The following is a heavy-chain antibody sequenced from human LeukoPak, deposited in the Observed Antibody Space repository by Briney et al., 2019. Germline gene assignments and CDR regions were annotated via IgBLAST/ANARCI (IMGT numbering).Heavy chain of an antibody. CDR2: ISSSSSTM. V-gene: IGHV3-48*02. CDR3: ARAFRGHKWELPGPFDY. D-gene: IGHD1-26*01. Sequence: QTGGSLRLSCAASGFTFNGYSMNWVRQAPGKGLEWVSYISSSSSTMYYADSVKGRFTISRDNAKNSLNLQMNSLRDEDTAVYYCARAFRGHKWELPGPFDYWGQGTLVTVSS. CDR1: GFTFNGYS. J-gene: IGHJ4*02.